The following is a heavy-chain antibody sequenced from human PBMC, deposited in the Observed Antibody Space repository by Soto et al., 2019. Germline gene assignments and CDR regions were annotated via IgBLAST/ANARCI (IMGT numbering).Heavy chain of an antibody. Sequence: SETLSLTCAVYGGSFSGYYWTWIRQPPGTGLEWIGEINHSGSTNYNPSLKSRVTISVDTSKNQFSLNLSSVTAADTAVYYCAREHGFSYGLNYFDPWGQGTLVTVSS. D-gene: IGHD5-18*01. CDR2: INHSGST. CDR1: GGSFSGYY. CDR3: AREHGFSYGLNYFDP. V-gene: IGHV4-34*01. J-gene: IGHJ5*02.